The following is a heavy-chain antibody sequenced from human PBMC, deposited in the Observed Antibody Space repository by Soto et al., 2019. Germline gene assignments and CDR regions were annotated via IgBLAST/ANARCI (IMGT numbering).Heavy chain of an antibody. CDR3: ARDEGGSSWYYYYYMDV. CDR2: ISSSSSYI. V-gene: IGHV3-21*01. D-gene: IGHD6-13*01. Sequence: GGSLRLSCAASGFTFSSYSMNWVRQAPGKGLEWVSSISSSSSYIYYADSVKCRFTISRDNANNSLYLQMNSLRAEDTAVYYCARDEGGSSWYYYYYMDVWGKGTTVTVSS. CDR1: GFTFSSYS. J-gene: IGHJ6*03.